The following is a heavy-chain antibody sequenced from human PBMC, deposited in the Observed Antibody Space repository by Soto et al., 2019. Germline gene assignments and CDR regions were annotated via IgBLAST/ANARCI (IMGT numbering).Heavy chain of an antibody. D-gene: IGHD2-8*01. CDR1: PGSISTREYY. CDR2: IYYSGTT. Sequence: SQTLSLPCTISPGSISTREYYWRWLRQPPHEGLGWIGNIYYSGTTYNNPSLKSRVTISVDTSNNQFSLKLSSVTAADTAVYYCARDGGFCTNGVCPVYYYYGMDVWGQGTTVT. J-gene: IGHJ6*02. CDR3: ARDGGFCTNGVCPVYYYYGMDV. V-gene: IGHV4-30-4*01.